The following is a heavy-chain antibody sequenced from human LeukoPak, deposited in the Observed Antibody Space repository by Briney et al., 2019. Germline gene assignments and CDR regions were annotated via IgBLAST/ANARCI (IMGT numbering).Heavy chain of an antibody. CDR1: GYSSNNYW. Sequence: GESLKISCKGSGYSSNNYWIGWVRRMPGEGMKWMGIIYPADSDIRYSPSFQGQVAISADKSISTAYLQWSSLKASDTAMYYCARQEYCSGGSCYTWFDPWGQGTLVTVSS. V-gene: IGHV5-51*01. J-gene: IGHJ5*02. CDR3: ARQEYCSGGSCYTWFDP. CDR2: IYPADSDI. D-gene: IGHD2-15*01.